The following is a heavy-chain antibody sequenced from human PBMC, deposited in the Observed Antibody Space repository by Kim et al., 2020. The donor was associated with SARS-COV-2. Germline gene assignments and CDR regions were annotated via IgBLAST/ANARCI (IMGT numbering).Heavy chain of an antibody. V-gene: IGHV1-69*13. CDR3: ARYYDAGAPHEY. CDR1: GGIFSGYA. Sequence: SVKVSCKASGGIFSGYAVSWVRQAPGQGLEWMGGITPKFGVVKYAQKFQGRVTIEADESTSTTYMELSSLKSEDTATYYCARYYDAGAPHEYWGQGTLVIVSS. CDR2: ITPKFGVV. J-gene: IGHJ4*02. D-gene: IGHD3-22*01.